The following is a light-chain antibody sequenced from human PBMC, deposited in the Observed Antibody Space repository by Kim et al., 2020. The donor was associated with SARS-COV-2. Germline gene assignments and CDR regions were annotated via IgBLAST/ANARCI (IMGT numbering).Light chain of an antibody. J-gene: IGKJ2*01. CDR2: AAS. V-gene: IGKV1-39*01. Sequence: DIQMTQSPSSLSASVGDRVTITCRGSQTISTYLNWYQLRPGKAPRLLIYAASSLQSGVPSRFSGSASGTDFTLTISSLQPEDFATYYCQQGFRTPYTFGQGTKLEI. CDR3: QQGFRTPYT. CDR1: QTISTY.